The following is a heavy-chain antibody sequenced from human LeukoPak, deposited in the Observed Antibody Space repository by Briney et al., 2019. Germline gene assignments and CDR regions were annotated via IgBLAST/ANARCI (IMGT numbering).Heavy chain of an antibody. D-gene: IGHD6-13*01. CDR3: ARDLEAAGFDP. J-gene: IGHJ5*02. CDR2: IRPDGSEG. CDR1: GITFSNSW. V-gene: IGHV3-7*01. Sequence: GGSLRLSCTTSGITFSNSWMSWVRQAPGKGLEWVATIRPDGSEGYYADSVRGRFTISRDNSKNSFYLQMGSLRAEDTGVFYCARDLEAAGFDPWGQGTLVTVSS.